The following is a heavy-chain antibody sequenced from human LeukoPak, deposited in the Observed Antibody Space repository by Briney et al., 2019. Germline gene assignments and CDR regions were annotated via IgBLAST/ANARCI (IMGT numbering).Heavy chain of an antibody. D-gene: IGHD4-17*01. J-gene: IGHJ4*02. CDR2: IFSSGST. V-gene: IGHV4-39*01. Sequence: SGTLSLTCTVSGGSISSSSYFWGWIRQPPGKGLEWIGSIFSSGSTYYNPSLNSRVTISIDTSKNQFSLRLSSVTAADTAVYYCARQMNTVTADYWGQGTLVTVSS. CDR3: ARQMNTVTADY. CDR1: GGSISSSSYF.